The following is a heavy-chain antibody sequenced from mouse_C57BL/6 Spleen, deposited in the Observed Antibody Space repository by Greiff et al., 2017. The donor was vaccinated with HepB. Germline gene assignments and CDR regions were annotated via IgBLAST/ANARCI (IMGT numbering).Heavy chain of an antibody. J-gene: IGHJ1*03. Sequence: QVQLKQPGAELVKPGASVKLSCKASGYTFTSYWMQWVKQRPGQGLEWIGEIDPSDSYTNYNQKFKGKATLTVDTSSSTAYMQLSSLTSEDSAVYYCARRGGGWYFDVWGTGTTVTVSS. CDR3: ARRGGGWYFDV. CDR1: GYTFTSYW. V-gene: IGHV1-50*01. CDR2: IDPSDSYT.